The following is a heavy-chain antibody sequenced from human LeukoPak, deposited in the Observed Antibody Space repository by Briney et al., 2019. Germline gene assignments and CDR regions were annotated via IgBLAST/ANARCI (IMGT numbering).Heavy chain of an antibody. J-gene: IGHJ3*02. CDR1: GGSFSGYY. D-gene: IGHD6-19*01. CDR2: INHSGST. CDR3: ASFLKRSSGWQRGIDI. V-gene: IGHV4-34*01. Sequence: SETLSLTCAVYGGSFSGYYWSWIRQPPGKGLEWVGEINHSGSTNYNPSLKSRVTISVDTSKNQFSLKLSSVTAVDTAVYYCASFLKRSSGWQRGIDIWGQGTMVTVSS.